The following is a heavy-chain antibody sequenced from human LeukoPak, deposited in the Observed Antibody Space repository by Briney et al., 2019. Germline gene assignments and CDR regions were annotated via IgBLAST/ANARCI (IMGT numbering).Heavy chain of an antibody. V-gene: IGHV3-48*01. CDR3: ARVRQQLLFDY. J-gene: IGHJ4*02. CDR1: GFTFSSYS. Sequence: PGGSLRLSCAASGFTFSSYSMNWVRQAPGKGLEWVSYISSSSTIYYADSVKGRFTISRDNAKNSLYLQMNSLRAEDTAVYYCARVRQQLLFDYWGQGTLVTVSS. CDR2: ISSSSTI. D-gene: IGHD6-13*01.